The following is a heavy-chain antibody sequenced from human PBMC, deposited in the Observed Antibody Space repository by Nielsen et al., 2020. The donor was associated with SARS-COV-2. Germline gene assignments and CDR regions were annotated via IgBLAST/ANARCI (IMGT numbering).Heavy chain of an antibody. V-gene: IGHV4-59*11. D-gene: IGHD3-10*01. CDR1: NEITPHY. CDR2: IYYSGNT. Sequence: SETLSLTCSVSNEITPHYWSWVRQTPGKGLEWIGYIYYSGNTSYSPSLKSRVNISLDKSKNQFSLTLKSVTAADTAVYYCAKFRGLGRSVGAFDVWSPGTKVTVSS. J-gene: IGHJ3*01. CDR3: AKFRGLGRSVGAFDV.